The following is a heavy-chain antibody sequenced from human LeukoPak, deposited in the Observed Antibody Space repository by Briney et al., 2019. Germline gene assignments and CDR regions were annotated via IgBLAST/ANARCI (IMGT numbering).Heavy chain of an antibody. CDR3: ARQESIAAAPDY. J-gene: IGHJ4*02. D-gene: IGHD6-13*01. CDR2: IYTSGST. Sequence: PSETLSLTCTVSGGSISSYYWSWIRHPPGKGLEWIGYIYTSGSTNYNPSLKSRVTISVDTSKNQFSLKLSSVTAADTAVYYCARQESIAAAPDYWGQGTLVTVSS. CDR1: GGSISSYY. V-gene: IGHV4-4*09.